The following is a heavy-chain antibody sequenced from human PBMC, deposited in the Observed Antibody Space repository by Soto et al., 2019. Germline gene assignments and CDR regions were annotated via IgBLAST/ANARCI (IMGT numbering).Heavy chain of an antibody. CDR1: GFIFSTNG. D-gene: IGHD6-19*01. V-gene: IGHV3-30*18. CDR2: ISDDGRNG. Sequence: QVQLVESGGGVVQPGTSLRLSCAASGFIFSTNGMYWVRQAPGKGLEWVALISDDGRNGWHADSVKVRFTISRDISKNTLYLQMNSLRPEDTAVYYCAKLSHSGWHHHYYGMDVWGQGTTVTVSS. J-gene: IGHJ6*02. CDR3: AKLSHSGWHHHYYGMDV.